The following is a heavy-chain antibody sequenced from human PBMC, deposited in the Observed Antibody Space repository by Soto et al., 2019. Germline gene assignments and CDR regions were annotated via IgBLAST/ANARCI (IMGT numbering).Heavy chain of an antibody. D-gene: IGHD3-16*01. CDR2: INQEGSEK. CDR1: VFTFSNYW. V-gene: IGHV3-7*05. Sequence: GGSLRLSCTASVFTFSNYWMSWVRQAPGKGLEWVANINQEGSEKDYVDSVKGRFTISRDYAKNSLFLQMNSLRAEDTAVYYCARGGQHFRNPLWDNYYYGMDVWGQGTTVTVSS. J-gene: IGHJ6*02. CDR3: ARGGQHFRNPLWDNYYYGMDV.